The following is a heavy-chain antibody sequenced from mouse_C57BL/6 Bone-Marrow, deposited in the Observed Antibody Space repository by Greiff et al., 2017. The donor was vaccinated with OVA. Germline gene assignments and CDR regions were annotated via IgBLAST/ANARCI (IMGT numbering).Heavy chain of an antibody. Sequence: VQLQQSGPELVKPGASVKISCKASGYTFTDYYMNWVKQSHGKSLEWIGDIIPNTGFTSYNQKFTGKATLTVDKSSSTAYMEIRSLTSEDSAVYYFARVGAYYSKGWFAYWGQGTLVTVSS. V-gene: IGHV1-26*01. J-gene: IGHJ3*01. CDR1: GYTFTDYY. CDR2: IIPNTGFT. CDR3: ARVGAYYSKGWFAY. D-gene: IGHD2-5*01.